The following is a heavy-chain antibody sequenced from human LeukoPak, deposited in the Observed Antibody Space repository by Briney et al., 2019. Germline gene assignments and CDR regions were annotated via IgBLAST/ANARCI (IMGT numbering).Heavy chain of an antibody. CDR1: GGSISSGGYY. V-gene: IGHV4-31*03. Sequence: PSETLSLTCTVSGGSISSGGYYWGWIRQHPGKGLEWIGYIYYSGSTYYNPSLKSRVTISVGTSKSQFSLKLSSVTAADTAVYYCARVRGYSGYVFDYWGQGTLVTVSS. J-gene: IGHJ4*02. D-gene: IGHD5-12*01. CDR3: ARVRGYSGYVFDY. CDR2: IYYSGST.